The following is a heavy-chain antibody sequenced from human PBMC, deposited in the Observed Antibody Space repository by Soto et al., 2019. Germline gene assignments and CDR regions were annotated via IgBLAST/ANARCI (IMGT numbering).Heavy chain of an antibody. D-gene: IGHD2-21*02. CDR2: MNPNSGNT. CDR1: GYTFTSYD. J-gene: IGHJ4*02. CDR3: ATQGTRGIVVVTDFDY. V-gene: IGHV1-8*01. Sequence: SVKVTCKASGYTFTSYDINWVRQAPGQGLEWMGWMNPNSGNTNYAQKFQGRVTMTRDTSASTAYMELSSLRSEDTAVYYCATQGTRGIVVVTDFDYWGQGTLVTVSS.